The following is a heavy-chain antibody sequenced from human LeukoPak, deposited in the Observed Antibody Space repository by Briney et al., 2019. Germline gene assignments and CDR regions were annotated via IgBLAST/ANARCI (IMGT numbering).Heavy chain of an antibody. CDR3: ARDGIGWANWFDP. V-gene: IGHV1-69*13. CDR1: GGTFSSYA. D-gene: IGHD6-19*01. CDR2: IIPIFGTA. J-gene: IGHJ5*02. Sequence: GASVKVSCKASGGTFSSYAISWVRQAPGQGLEWMGGIIPIFGTANYAQKFQGRVTITADESTSTAYMELSSLRSEDTAVYYCARDGIGWANWFDPWGQGTLVTVSS.